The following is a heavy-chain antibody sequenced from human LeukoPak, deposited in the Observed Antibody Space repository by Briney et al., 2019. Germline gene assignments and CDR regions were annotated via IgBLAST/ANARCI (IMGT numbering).Heavy chain of an antibody. D-gene: IGHD2-8*01. Sequence: SETLSLTCTVSGGSISSYYWSWIRQPPGKGLEWIGYIYYSGSTNYNPSLKSRVTISVDTSKNQFSLKLSSVTAADTAVYYCARPYCTNGVCYIDAFDIWGRGTMVTVSS. CDR2: IYYSGST. CDR3: ARPYCTNGVCYIDAFDI. CDR1: GGSISSYY. V-gene: IGHV4-59*08. J-gene: IGHJ3*02.